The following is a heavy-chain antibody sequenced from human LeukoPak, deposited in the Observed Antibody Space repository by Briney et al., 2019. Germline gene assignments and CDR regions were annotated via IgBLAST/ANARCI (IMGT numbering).Heavy chain of an antibody. CDR3: ARDYGSSGYYYGAIGY. V-gene: IGHV3-66*01. Sequence: GGSLRLSCAASGFTVSSNYMNWVRQAPGKGLEWVSVIYSGGYTYYADSVKGRFTISRDSSKNTLYLQMNSLRAEDTAVYSCARDYGSSGYYYGAIGYWGQGTLVTVSS. CDR1: GFTVSSNY. D-gene: IGHD3-22*01. J-gene: IGHJ4*02. CDR2: IYSGGYT.